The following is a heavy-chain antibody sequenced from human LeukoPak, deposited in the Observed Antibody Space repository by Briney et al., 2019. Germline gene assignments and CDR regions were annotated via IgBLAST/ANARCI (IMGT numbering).Heavy chain of an antibody. D-gene: IGHD3-22*01. Sequence: PSETLSLTCTVSGGSISSSSYYWGWIRQPPGKGLEWIVSIYYSGSTYNNPSLKSRVTISVDTSKNQFSLKLSSVTAADTAVYYCARLGYYYDSSAKGAFDYWGQGTLVTVPS. CDR2: IYYSGST. CDR3: ARLGYYYDSSAKGAFDY. CDR1: GGSISSSSYY. V-gene: IGHV4-39*01. J-gene: IGHJ4*02.